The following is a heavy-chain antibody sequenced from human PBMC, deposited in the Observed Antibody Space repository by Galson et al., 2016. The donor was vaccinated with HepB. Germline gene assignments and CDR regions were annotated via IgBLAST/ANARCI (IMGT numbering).Heavy chain of an antibody. J-gene: IGHJ4*02. CDR2: ISVSSGDT. V-gene: IGHV1-18*01. D-gene: IGHD1-26*01. CDR1: NYDFSNFG. Sequence: SVKVSCKASNYDFSNFGVSWLRQAPGQGLEWMGWISVSSGDTKYAPKFQGRVTMTTDTSTTTAYLDLGSLRPDDTAVYYCARAKRENPLSAHTYWGQGTLVTVFS. CDR3: ARAKRENPLSAHTY.